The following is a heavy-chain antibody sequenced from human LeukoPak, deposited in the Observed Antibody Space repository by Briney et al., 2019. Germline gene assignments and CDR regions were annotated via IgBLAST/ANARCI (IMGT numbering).Heavy chain of an antibody. Sequence: PGGSLRLSCAASGFTFSDYWMSWVRQAPGKGLEWVAVISYDGSNKYYADSVKGRFTISRDNSKNTLYLQMNSLRAEDTAVYYCAKDSVVVTGTYYFDYWGQGTLVTVSS. D-gene: IGHD2-21*02. V-gene: IGHV3-30*18. CDR3: AKDSVVVTGTYYFDY. CDR2: ISYDGSNK. J-gene: IGHJ4*02. CDR1: GFTFSDYW.